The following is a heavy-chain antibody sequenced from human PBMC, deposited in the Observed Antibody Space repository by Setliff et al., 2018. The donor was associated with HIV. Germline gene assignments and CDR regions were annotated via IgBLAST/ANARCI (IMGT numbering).Heavy chain of an antibody. J-gene: IGHJ4*02. CDR3: ATIDGRWAPPQYYFDS. CDR2: IYYSGST. D-gene: IGHD1-26*01. CDR1: GGSISNSSSY. V-gene: IGHV4-39*01. Sequence: ETLSLTCTVPGGSISNSSSYWGWIRQPPGKRLEWIGSIYYSGSTYYNPSLKSRVTISVDTSKNQFSLKMSSVTAADTAVHYCATIDGRWAPPQYYFDSWGLGTLVTVSS.